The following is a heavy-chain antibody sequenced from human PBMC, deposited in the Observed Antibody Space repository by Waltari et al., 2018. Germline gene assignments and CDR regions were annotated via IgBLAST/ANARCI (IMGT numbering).Heavy chain of an antibody. J-gene: IGHJ3*02. CDR2: ISAYNGNT. V-gene: IGHV1-18*01. D-gene: IGHD1-20*01. CDR1: GYTFTSYG. Sequence: QVQLVQSGAEVKKPGASVQVSCKASGYTFTSYGISWVRQAPGQGLEWMGWISAYNGNTNYEQKLQVRVTRTTDTSTSTAYMERRSLRSDDTAVYYCAREKLRYNWNPDAFDIWGQGTMVTVSS. CDR3: AREKLRYNWNPDAFDI.